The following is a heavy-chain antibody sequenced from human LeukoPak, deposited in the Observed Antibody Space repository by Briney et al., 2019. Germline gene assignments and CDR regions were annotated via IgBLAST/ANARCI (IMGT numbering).Heavy chain of an antibody. CDR2: ISRDGSTP. V-gene: IGHV3-43*01. J-gene: IGHJ4*02. Sequence: GGSLRLSCVASGFIFDDSPMHWVRRAPGKGLEWISLISRDGSTPYYADSVKGRFTISRDNSKNSLFLQMNSLTPEDTAVYYCARDIRGNYFDSWGQGTLVTVSS. CDR3: ARDIRGNYFDS. D-gene: IGHD3-16*01. CDR1: GFIFDDSP.